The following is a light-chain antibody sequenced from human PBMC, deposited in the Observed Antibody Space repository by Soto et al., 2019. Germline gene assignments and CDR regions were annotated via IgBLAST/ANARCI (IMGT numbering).Light chain of an antibody. CDR1: QMIYTW. J-gene: IGKJ1*01. CDR2: EAS. Sequence: DIQMTHSPSTLSASVGDRVTITCRASQMIYTWLAWYQQKPGKAPKLLIYEASSLDVGVPSRFSGSGSGTEFTLPISSLQPDDFATYYCQQYNTGWTFGQG. CDR3: QQYNTGWT. V-gene: IGKV1-5*03.